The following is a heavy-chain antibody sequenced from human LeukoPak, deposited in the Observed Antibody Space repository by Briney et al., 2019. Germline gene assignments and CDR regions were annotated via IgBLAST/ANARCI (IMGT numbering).Heavy chain of an antibody. V-gene: IGHV4-61*01. CDR2: IYYSGNT. D-gene: IGHD3-10*01. CDR3: ARGRGSSVTNWFDP. CDR1: GYSISSGYY. J-gene: IGHJ5*02. Sequence: PSETLSLTCTVSGYSISSGYYWSWMRQPPGKGLEWIGYIYYSGNTNYNPSLKSRVTISIDTSKNQFSLKLSSVTAADTAVYYCARGRGSSVTNWFDPWGQGTLVTVSS.